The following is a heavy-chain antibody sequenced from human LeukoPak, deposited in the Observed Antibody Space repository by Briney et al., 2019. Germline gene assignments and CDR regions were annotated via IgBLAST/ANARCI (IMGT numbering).Heavy chain of an antibody. Sequence: PGGSLRLSCAASGFTFRSYGMHWVRQAPGKGLEWVAVIWYDGSNKYYADSVKGRFTISRDNSKNTLYLQMNSLRAEDTAVYYCAKSDSSARYFFDYWGQGALVTVSS. D-gene: IGHD2-21*01. V-gene: IGHV3-33*06. J-gene: IGHJ4*02. CDR2: IWYDGSNK. CDR3: AKSDSSARYFFDY. CDR1: GFTFRSYG.